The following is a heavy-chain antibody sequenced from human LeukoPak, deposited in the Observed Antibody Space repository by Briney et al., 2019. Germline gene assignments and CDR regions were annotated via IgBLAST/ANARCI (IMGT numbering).Heavy chain of an antibody. J-gene: IGHJ4*02. CDR3: ARWMATVTTPDY. D-gene: IGHD4-11*01. CDR2: INPNSGGT. V-gene: IGHV1-2*02. Sequence: ASVKVSCEASGYTFNGFYLHWVRQAPGQGLEWMGWINPNSGGTNYAQKFQGRVTMTRDTSISTAYMELSRLRSDDTAVYYCARWMATVTTPDYWGQGTLVTVSS. CDR1: GYTFNGFY.